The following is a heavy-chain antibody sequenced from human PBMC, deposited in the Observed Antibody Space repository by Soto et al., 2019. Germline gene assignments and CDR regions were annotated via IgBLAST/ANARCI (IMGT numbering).Heavy chain of an antibody. D-gene: IGHD2-2*01. CDR1: GYTFTSYY. V-gene: IGHV1-46*01. CDR3: AREGDCSSTSCYEDYYYYYGMDV. CDR2: INPSGGST. Sequence: ASVKVSCKASGYTFTSYYMHWVRQAPGQRLEWMGIINPSGGSTSYAQKFQGRVTMTRDTSTSTAYMELSSLRSEDTAVYYCAREGDCSSTSCYEDYYYYYGMDVWGQGTTVTVSS. J-gene: IGHJ6*02.